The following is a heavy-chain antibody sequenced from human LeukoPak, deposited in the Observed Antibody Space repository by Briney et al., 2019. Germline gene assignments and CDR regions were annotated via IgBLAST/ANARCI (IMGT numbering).Heavy chain of an antibody. J-gene: IGHJ3*02. CDR3: ARHDLRNGGSGPHGDAFDI. Sequence: SETLSLPCTVSGGSISSYYWSWLRQPPGKGLEWIGYIYYSGSTNYNPSLKSRVTISVDTSKNQFSLKLSSVTAADTAVYYCARHDLRNGGSGPHGDAFDIWGQGTMVTVSS. V-gene: IGHV4-59*08. CDR2: IYYSGST. D-gene: IGHD7-27*01. CDR1: GGSISSYY.